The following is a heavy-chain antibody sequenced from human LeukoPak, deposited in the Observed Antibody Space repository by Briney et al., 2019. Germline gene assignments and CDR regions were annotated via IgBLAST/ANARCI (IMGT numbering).Heavy chain of an antibody. Sequence: GASVKVSCKASGYTFTSYGISWVRQAPGQGLEWMGWISAYNGNTNYAQKLQGRVTMTTDTSTSTAYMELRSLRSDDTAVYYCARDSLARDWLVRSNWFDPWGQGTLVTVSS. J-gene: IGHJ5*02. V-gene: IGHV1-18*01. CDR2: ISAYNGNT. CDR1: GYTFTSYG. CDR3: ARDSLARDWLVRSNWFDP. D-gene: IGHD6-19*01.